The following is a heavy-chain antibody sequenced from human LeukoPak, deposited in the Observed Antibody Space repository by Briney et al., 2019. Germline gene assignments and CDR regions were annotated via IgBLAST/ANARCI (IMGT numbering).Heavy chain of an antibody. Sequence: GGSLRLSCAASGFTFSSYSMNWVRQAPGKGLEWVSSISSSSSYIYYADSVKGRFTISRDNAKNSLYLQMNSLRAEDTAVYYCARIDPAAIDDYYFDYWGQGTLVTVSS. CDR1: GFTFSSYS. V-gene: IGHV3-21*01. CDR2: ISSSSSYI. D-gene: IGHD2-2*02. CDR3: ARIDPAAIDDYYFDY. J-gene: IGHJ4*02.